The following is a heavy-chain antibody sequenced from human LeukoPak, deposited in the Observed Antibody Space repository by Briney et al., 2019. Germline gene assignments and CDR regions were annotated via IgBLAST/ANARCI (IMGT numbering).Heavy chain of an antibody. V-gene: IGHV4-4*07. J-gene: IGHJ4*02. D-gene: IGHD3-22*01. CDR1: DGSISSYY. CDR2: IYHTGST. Sequence: SETLSLTCTVSDGSISSYYWSWIRQPAGKGLEWIGRIYHTGSTNYNPSLKGRVTISVDTSKNQFSLKLSSVTAADTAVYYCARDGATYYSDSTSYVPFDYWGQGSLVTVSS. CDR3: ARDGATYYSDSTSYVPFDY.